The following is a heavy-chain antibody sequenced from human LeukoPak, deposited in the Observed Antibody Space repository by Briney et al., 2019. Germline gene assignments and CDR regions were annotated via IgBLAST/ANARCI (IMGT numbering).Heavy chain of an antibody. Sequence: SVKVSCKASGGTFSSYAISWVRQAPGQGLEWMGGIIPIFGTANYAQKFQGRVTITADESTSTAYMEPSSLRSEDTAVYYCARGEPSCSSTSCYFFYFDYWGQGTLVTVSS. CDR2: IIPIFGTA. CDR3: ARGEPSCSSTSCYFFYFDY. V-gene: IGHV1-69*13. D-gene: IGHD2-2*01. CDR1: GGTFSSYA. J-gene: IGHJ4*02.